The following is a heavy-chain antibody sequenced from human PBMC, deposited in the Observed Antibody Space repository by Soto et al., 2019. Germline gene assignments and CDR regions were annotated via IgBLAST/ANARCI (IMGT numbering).Heavy chain of an antibody. CDR2: ISGSGGST. CDR3: AKRRETVTPTSRGFFDS. J-gene: IGHJ4*02. Sequence: GGSLRLSCAASGFTFSAYGMSWVRQAPGKGLEWVSLISGSGGSTYYADSVEGRFTVSRDNSKNTLYLQMNSLTVEDTAIYYCAKRRETVTPTSRGFFDSWGQGTLVTVSS. D-gene: IGHD2-21*02. CDR1: GFTFSAYG. V-gene: IGHV3-23*01.